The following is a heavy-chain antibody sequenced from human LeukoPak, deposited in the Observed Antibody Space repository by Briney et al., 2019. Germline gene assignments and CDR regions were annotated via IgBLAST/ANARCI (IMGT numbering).Heavy chain of an antibody. CDR3: ARVRYYLDY. D-gene: IGHD3-9*01. V-gene: IGHV3-72*01. J-gene: IGHJ4*02. Sequence: GGSLRLSCAASGFTFGDHDMDWVRQAPEKGLEWVGRIRNKANSYTTEYAASVKGRFTISRDDSKNSLYLQMNSLKTEDTAVYYCARVRYYLDYWGQGTLVTVSS. CDR2: IRNKANSYTT. CDR1: GFTFGDHD.